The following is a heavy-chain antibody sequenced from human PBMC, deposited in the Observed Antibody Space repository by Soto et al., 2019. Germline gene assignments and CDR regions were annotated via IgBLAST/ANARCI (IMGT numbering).Heavy chain of an antibody. CDR2: MYNTGST. D-gene: IGHD2-21*02. Sequence: SETLSLTCTVSGASISSYYYNWIRQPPGKGLEWIGYMYNTGSTIYNPSLKSRVTISVDTSKNQFSLKLNSVTAADTAVYYCARDLWGYCGADCYPLDVWGQGTTVTVSS. CDR1: GASISSYY. V-gene: IGHV4-59*01. J-gene: IGHJ6*02. CDR3: ARDLWGYCGADCYPLDV.